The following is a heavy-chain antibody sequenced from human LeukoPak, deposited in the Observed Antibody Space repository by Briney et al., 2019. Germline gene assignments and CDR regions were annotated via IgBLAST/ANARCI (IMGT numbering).Heavy chain of an antibody. Sequence: SETLSLTCAVYGGSFSGYYWSWIRQPPGKGLEWIGEINHSGSTNYNPSLKSRVTISVDTSKNQFSLKLSSVTAADTAVYYCAGYTAGGGGLDYWGQGTLVTVSS. CDR3: AGYTAGGGGLDY. D-gene: IGHD5-18*01. J-gene: IGHJ4*02. V-gene: IGHV4-34*01. CDR1: GGSFSGYY. CDR2: INHSGST.